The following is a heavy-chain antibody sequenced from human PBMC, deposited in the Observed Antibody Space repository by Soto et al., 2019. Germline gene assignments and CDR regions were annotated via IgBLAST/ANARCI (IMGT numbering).Heavy chain of an antibody. D-gene: IGHD3-22*01. V-gene: IGHV1-46*01. CDR3: ATDSVDSSGYYRCGYYGMDV. J-gene: IGHJ6*02. CDR1: GYTFITYF. Sequence: ASVKVSCKASGYTFITYFMHWVRQAPGQGLEWMGVINPSRGTTTYAQKFQDRVTMTRDTSASTVYMELSSLRSEDTAMYYCATDSVDSSGYYRCGYYGMDVWGQGTPVTVSS. CDR2: INPSRGTT.